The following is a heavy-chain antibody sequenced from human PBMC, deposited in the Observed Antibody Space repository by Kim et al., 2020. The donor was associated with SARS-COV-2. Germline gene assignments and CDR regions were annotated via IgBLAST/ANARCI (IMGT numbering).Heavy chain of an antibody. Sequence: SVKVSCKASGGTFSSYAISWVRQAPGQGLEWMGRIIPILGIANYAQKFQGRVTITADKSTSTAYMELSSLRSEDTAVYYCARAPWVGAEPINWFDPWGQGTLVTVSS. D-gene: IGHD1-26*01. CDR3: ARAPWVGAEPINWFDP. V-gene: IGHV1-69*04. CDR2: IIPILGIA. J-gene: IGHJ5*02. CDR1: GGTFSSYA.